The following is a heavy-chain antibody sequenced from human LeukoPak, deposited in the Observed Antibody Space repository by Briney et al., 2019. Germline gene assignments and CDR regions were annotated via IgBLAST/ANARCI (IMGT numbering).Heavy chain of an antibody. Sequence: SETLSLTCTVSGGSISSYYWSWIRQPAGKGLEWIGRIYTSGSTNYNPSLKSRVTMSVDTSKNQFSLKLSPVTAADTAVYYCARERQQLVLAWFDPWGQGTLVTVSS. CDR2: IYTSGST. CDR3: ARERQQLVLAWFDP. D-gene: IGHD6-13*01. V-gene: IGHV4-4*07. J-gene: IGHJ5*02. CDR1: GGSISSYY.